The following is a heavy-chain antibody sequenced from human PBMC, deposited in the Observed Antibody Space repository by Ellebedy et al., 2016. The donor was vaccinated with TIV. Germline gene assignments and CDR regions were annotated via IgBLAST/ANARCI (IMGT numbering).Heavy chain of an antibody. D-gene: IGHD3-16*01. J-gene: IGHJ4*02. CDR3: ARLYGGMIDH. V-gene: IGHV4-34*01. Sequence: SETLSLTCAVYGGSFSGYYWSWIRQPPGKGLEWIGEINHSGSTNYNPSLKSRVTISVDTSKNQFSLNLNSVTAADTAVYYCARLYGGMIDHWGQGTLVTVSS. CDR2: INHSGST. CDR1: GGSFSGYY.